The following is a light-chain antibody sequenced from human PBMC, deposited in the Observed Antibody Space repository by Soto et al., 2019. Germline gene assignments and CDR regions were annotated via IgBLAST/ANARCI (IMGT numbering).Light chain of an antibody. CDR2: AGS. J-gene: IGLJ1*01. Sequence: QSVLTQPASVSGSPGQSITISCTATRSNGVSYNVVSSYQQHSGKVPKLVIYAGSKGPSLVSNRFAGSKSGDTASRTISGLETEDEADYYCCSYAGTYTFVFGTGTKVTVL. V-gene: IGLV2-23*01. CDR1: RSNGVSYNV. CDR3: CSYAGTYTFV.